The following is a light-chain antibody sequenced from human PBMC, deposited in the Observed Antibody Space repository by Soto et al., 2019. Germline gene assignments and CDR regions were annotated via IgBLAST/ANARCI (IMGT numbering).Light chain of an antibody. CDR3: QQNNKWPPVT. Sequence: EVVMTQSPATVSVFPGEGVTLSCRASQTISTDLAWHQQKPGQAPRLLIYGASTRATGVPDRFSGGGSGTEFTLTISSLQSEDFAFYYCQQNNKWPPVTFGGGTKVEIK. J-gene: IGKJ4*01. CDR1: QTISTD. CDR2: GAS. V-gene: IGKV3-15*01.